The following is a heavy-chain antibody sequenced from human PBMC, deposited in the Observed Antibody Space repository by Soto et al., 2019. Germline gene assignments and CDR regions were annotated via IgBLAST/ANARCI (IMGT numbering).Heavy chain of an antibody. CDR1: GGTFSSYA. V-gene: IGHV1-69*12. J-gene: IGHJ4*02. Sequence: QVQLVQSGAEVKKPGSSVKVSCKASGGTFSSYAISWVRQAPGQGLEWMGGISPIFGSSNYAQKFQGRATITAXXSXSXANVQLSSLTSEDTAVYYCARDRSCCISGYYYDSAYWGQGTLVTVS. CDR3: ARDRSCCISGYYYDSAY. D-gene: IGHD3-22*01. CDR2: ISPIFGSS.